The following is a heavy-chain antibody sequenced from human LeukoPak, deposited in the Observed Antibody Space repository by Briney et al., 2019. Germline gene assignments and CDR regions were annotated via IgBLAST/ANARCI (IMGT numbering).Heavy chain of an antibody. CDR3: AKDLVEYSGLNPFYYFDY. CDR2: ISGSGGST. D-gene: IGHD5-12*01. Sequence: PGGSLRLSCAASGFTFSSYAMSWVRQAPGKGLEWVSAISGSGGSTYYADPVKGRFTISRDNSKNTLYLQMNSLRDEDTAVYYCAKDLVEYSGLNPFYYFDYWGQGTLVTVSS. V-gene: IGHV3-23*01. CDR1: GFTFSSYA. J-gene: IGHJ4*02.